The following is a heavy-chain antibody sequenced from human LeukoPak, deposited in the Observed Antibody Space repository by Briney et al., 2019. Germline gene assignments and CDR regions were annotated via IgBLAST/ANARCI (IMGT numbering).Heavy chain of an antibody. J-gene: IGHJ4*02. D-gene: IGHD3-22*01. CDR3: ARSEDYYDSSGHAFDF. V-gene: IGHV4-38-2*02. CDR2: IYHRGST. Sequence: SETLSLTCTVSGYSISSNYHWGWLRQPPGKGLEWIGTIYHRGSTYYNPTLKSRVTISVDTSKNQFSLKLSSMTAADTAVYYCARSEDYYDSSGHAFDFWGQGTLVTVSS. CDR1: GYSISSNYH.